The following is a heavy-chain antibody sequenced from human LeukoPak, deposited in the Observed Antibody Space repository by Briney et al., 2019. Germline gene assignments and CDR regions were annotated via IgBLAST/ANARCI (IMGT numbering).Heavy chain of an antibody. CDR3: ARPLTSAAGSYEFVY. Sequence: ASVKVSCKASGYTFTYYYMHWVRQAPGQRLEWMAIINSSGGSTNYAQKFQGRLTVTRDTSTSTVYMELSSLRSEDAAVYYCARPLTSAAGSYEFVYWGQGTLVTVSS. V-gene: IGHV1-46*01. CDR1: GYTFTYYY. CDR2: INSSGGST. J-gene: IGHJ4*02. D-gene: IGHD6-13*01.